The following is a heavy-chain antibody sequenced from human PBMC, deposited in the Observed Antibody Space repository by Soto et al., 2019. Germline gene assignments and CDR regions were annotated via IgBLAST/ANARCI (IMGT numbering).Heavy chain of an antibody. CDR2: IFHSGAT. CDR1: GGSISRSSYY. CDR3: ARPRSSGWDPFDY. V-gene: IGHV4-39*01. J-gene: IGHJ4*02. D-gene: IGHD6-19*01. Sequence: PSETLSLTCTVSGGSISRSSYYWGWIRQTPGKGLEWIGSIFHSGATYYNPSLQSRVTISVDTSQNQFSLRLSSVTAADTAVYYCARPRSSGWDPFDYWGQGTLVTVSS.